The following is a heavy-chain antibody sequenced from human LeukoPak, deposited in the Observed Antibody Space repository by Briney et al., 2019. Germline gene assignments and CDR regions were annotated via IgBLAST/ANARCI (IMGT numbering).Heavy chain of an antibody. J-gene: IGHJ4*02. D-gene: IGHD3-16*01. Sequence: GGFLRLSCSASGFTFTSYSMNWVRQAPGKGLEWVSYITSSSSTVHYADSVKGRFIISRDNAKNSLYLQMNSLRDDDTAMYYCARDSPKYYDYVWGSYLPFDYWGQGTLVTVSS. CDR3: ARDSPKYYDYVWGSYLPFDY. V-gene: IGHV3-48*02. CDR2: ITSSSSTV. CDR1: GFTFTSYS.